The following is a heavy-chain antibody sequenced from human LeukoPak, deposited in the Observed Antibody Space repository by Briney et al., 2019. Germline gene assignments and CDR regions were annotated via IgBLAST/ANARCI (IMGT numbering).Heavy chain of an antibody. CDR3: AGEVVPAAIDFVC. CDR1: GYTFSSYG. Sequence: VASLKVSCKASGYTFSSYGMSWVRQAPGQGLEWMGWISAYSSNTYYAQKLQGRVTITTDTSTSTPYMQMSSLRADDTAVYYCAGEVVPAAIDFVCWGQGTMVTVSS. V-gene: IGHV1-18*01. D-gene: IGHD2-2*02. J-gene: IGHJ4*02. CDR2: ISAYSSNT.